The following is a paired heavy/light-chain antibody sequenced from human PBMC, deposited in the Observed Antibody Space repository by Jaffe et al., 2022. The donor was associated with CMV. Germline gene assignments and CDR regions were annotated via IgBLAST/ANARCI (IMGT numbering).Light chain of an antibody. Sequence: FMLTQPHSVSESPGKTVTISCTRSSGSIASTYVQWYQQRPGGAPTTVIYEDNQRPSGVPDRFSGSIDSSSNSASLTISGLKTEDEADYYCQSYDSSNHINWVFGGGTKLTVL. CDR3: QSYDSSNHINWV. V-gene: IGLV6-57*04. CDR1: SGSIASTY. J-gene: IGLJ3*02. CDR2: EDN.
Heavy chain of an antibody. D-gene: IGHD4-17*01. V-gene: IGHV3-11*01. Sequence: QVQLVESGGGLVKPGGSLRLSCEASGFTFNDSYMTWIRQAPGKGLEWLSYISSTGGTTFYADSVKGRFTVSRDNAKNSLYLHMNNLRAEDTAVYYCATTDPTSWGQGTMVTVS. CDR2: ISSTGGTT. J-gene: IGHJ3*01. CDR3: ATTDPTS. CDR1: GFTFNDSY.